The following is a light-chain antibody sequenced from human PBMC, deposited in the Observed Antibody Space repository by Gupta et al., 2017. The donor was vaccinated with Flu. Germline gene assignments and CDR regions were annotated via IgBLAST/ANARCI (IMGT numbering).Light chain of an antibody. Sequence: EIVLTQSPGTLSLSPGERATLSCRASQSVSSSYIAWYQQRPGQAPRLLIYGASSRATGIPDRFSGSGSGTDFTLTISRLEPEDFAVYYCQQYGNSPRITFGPGTKVDIK. CDR1: QSVSSSY. V-gene: IGKV3-20*01. CDR2: GAS. CDR3: QQYGNSPRIT. J-gene: IGKJ3*01.